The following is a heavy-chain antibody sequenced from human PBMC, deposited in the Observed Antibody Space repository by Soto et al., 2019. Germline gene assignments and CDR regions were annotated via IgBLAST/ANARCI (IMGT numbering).Heavy chain of an antibody. Sequence: QVQLVQSGAEVKKPGSSVKVSCKASGGTFSSYAISWVRQAPGQGLEWMGGIIPISGTANYAQKFQGRVTINADESTGTAYMEMSSLRSEDTAVYYCARSQGSSTSLEIYYYYYYGMDVWGQGTTVTVSS. CDR3: ARSQGSSTSLEIYYYYYYGMDV. V-gene: IGHV1-69*01. D-gene: IGHD2-2*01. J-gene: IGHJ6*02. CDR1: GGTFSSYA. CDR2: IIPISGTA.